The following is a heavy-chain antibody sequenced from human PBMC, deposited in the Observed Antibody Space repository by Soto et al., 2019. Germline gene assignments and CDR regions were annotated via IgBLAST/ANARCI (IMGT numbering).Heavy chain of an antibody. CDR3: ARGSGPADYDFWSGYFSPPWYFDL. V-gene: IGHV4-30-4*01. J-gene: IGHJ2*01. CDR1: VGSISSGDYY. D-gene: IGHD3-3*01. CDR2: IYYSGST. Sequence: SETLSLTCTVSVGSISSGDYYWSWIRQPPGKGLEWIGYIYYSGSTYYNPSLKSRVTISVDTSKNQFSLKLSSVTAADTAVYYCARGSGPADYDFWSGYFSPPWYFDLWGRGTLVTVSS.